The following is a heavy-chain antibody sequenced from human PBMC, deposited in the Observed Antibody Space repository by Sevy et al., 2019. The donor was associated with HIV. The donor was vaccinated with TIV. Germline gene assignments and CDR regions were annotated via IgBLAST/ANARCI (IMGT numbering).Heavy chain of an antibody. CDR3: ARLRLSGVFTTGSYYFDY. V-gene: IGHV4-39*01. CDR2: IYYSGST. J-gene: IGHJ4*02. Sequence: SETLSLTCTVSGGSISSSSYYWGWIRQPPGKGLEWIGIIYYSGSTYYNPSLKSRVTIFVDTSKNQFSLKLRSVTAADTALYYCARLRLSGVFTTGSYYFDYWGQGTLVTVSS. D-gene: IGHD1-1*01. CDR1: GGSISSSSYY.